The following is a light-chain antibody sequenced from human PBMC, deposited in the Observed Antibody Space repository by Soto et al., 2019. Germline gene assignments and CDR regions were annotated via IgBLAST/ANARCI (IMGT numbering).Light chain of an antibody. Sequence: AIQLTQSPSSLSASVGDRVAIACRASQGISSALAWYQQKPGKAPKLLIYDASSLESGVPSRFSGSGSGTDFTLTISSLQPEDFATYYHQQFNSYPPLTFGHGTKLDIK. CDR3: QQFNSYPPLT. CDR1: QGISSA. CDR2: DAS. V-gene: IGKV1-13*02. J-gene: IGKJ3*01.